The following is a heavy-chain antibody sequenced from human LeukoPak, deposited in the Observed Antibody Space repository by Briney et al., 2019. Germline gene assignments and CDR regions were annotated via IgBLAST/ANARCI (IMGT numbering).Heavy chain of an antibody. CDR2: IHYDGTNK. Sequence: GGSLRLSCAASGFNFSNYAMHWVRQAPGKGLEWVAFIHYDGTNKYYADSVKGRFTISRDNSKNTLYLQMNSLRAEDTAVYYCAKNLNGIWSGYYFDYWGQGTLVTVSS. J-gene: IGHJ4*02. V-gene: IGHV3-30*02. CDR1: GFNFSNYA. D-gene: IGHD3-3*01. CDR3: AKNLNGIWSGYYFDY.